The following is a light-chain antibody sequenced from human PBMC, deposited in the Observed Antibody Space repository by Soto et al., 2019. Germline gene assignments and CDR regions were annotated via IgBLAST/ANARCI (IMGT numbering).Light chain of an antibody. J-gene: IGKJ4*01. V-gene: IGKV1-13*02. CDR3: QQFNSYLALT. Sequence: AIQLTQSPSSLSASVGDRVTITCRASQGISSALAWDQQKPGKAPKLLIYDASSLESGVPSRFSGSGSATDFTLTISSLQPEDFATYYCQQFNSYLALTFGGGTKVEIK. CDR1: QGISSA. CDR2: DAS.